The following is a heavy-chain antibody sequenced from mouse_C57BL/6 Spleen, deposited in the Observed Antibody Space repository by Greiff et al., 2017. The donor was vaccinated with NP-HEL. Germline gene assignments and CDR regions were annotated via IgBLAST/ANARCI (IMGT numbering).Heavy chain of an antibody. J-gene: IGHJ4*01. CDR1: GFTFSDYR. CDR2: ISSGSSSI. Sequence: EVQLVESGGGLVKPGGSLKLSCAASGFTFSDYRMHWVSQAPGKGLEWVAYISSGSSSIYYADTVKGRFTFSRDKAKNTRFLQMTSLRSEDTAMYYCARNYYYAMDYWGQGTSVTVSS. V-gene: IGHV5-17*01. CDR3: ARNYYYAMDY.